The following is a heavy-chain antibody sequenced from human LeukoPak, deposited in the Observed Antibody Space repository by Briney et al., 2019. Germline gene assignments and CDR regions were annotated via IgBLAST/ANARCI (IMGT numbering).Heavy chain of an antibody. J-gene: IGHJ4*02. V-gene: IGHV3-66*01. CDR3: ARDKSYGHHHFDY. CDR1: GFTFSSNY. Sequence: GGSLRLSCAAYGFTFSSNYMSWVRQAPGKGLESVSVLYSGGSTYYADSVKGRFTISRDNSKNTLYLQMNSLRAEDTAVYYCARDKSYGHHHFDYWGQGTLVTVSS. CDR2: LYSGGST. D-gene: IGHD5-18*01.